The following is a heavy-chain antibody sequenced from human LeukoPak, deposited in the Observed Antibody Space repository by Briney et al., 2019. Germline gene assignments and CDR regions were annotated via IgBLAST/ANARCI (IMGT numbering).Heavy chain of an antibody. Sequence: ASVKVSCKASGYTFTSYDINWVRQSTGQGLEWMGWMNPNSGNTGYAQKFQGRVTMTRNTSISTAYMELNSLRSEDTAMYYCARGRSSSWTNWFDPWGQGTLVTVSS. CDR1: GYTFTSYD. V-gene: IGHV1-8*01. CDR3: ARGRSSSWTNWFDP. J-gene: IGHJ5*02. D-gene: IGHD6-13*01. CDR2: MNPNSGNT.